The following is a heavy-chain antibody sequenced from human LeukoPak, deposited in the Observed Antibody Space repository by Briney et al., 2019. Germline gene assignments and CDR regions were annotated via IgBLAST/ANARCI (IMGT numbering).Heavy chain of an antibody. J-gene: IGHJ3*02. CDR1: GGSTSSSSYY. CDR2: IYYSGST. CDR3: ATHDQSPLSGSYNAFDI. D-gene: IGHD1-26*01. Sequence: PSETLSLTCTVSGGSTSSSSYYWGWIRQPPGKGLEWIGSIYYSGSTYYNPSLKSRVTISVDTSKNQFSLKLSSVTAADTAVYYCATHDQSPLSGSYNAFDIWGQGTMVTVSS. V-gene: IGHV4-39*01.